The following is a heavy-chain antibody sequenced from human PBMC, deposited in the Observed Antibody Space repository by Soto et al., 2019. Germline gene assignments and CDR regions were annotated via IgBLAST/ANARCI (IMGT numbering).Heavy chain of an antibody. CDR1: GYSFTSYW. J-gene: IGHJ3*02. CDR3: ARLGLAAAGFDAFDI. D-gene: IGHD6-13*01. CDR2: IYPGDSDT. V-gene: IGHV5-51*01. Sequence: GESLKISCKGSGYSFTSYWIGWVRQMPGKGLEWMGIIYPGDSDTRYSPSFQGQVTISADKSISTAYLQWSSLKASGTAMYYCARLGLAAAGFDAFDIWGQGTMVTVSS.